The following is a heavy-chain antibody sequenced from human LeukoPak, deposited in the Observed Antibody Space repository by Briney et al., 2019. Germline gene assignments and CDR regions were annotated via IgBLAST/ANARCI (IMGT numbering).Heavy chain of an antibody. V-gene: IGHV4-31*03. J-gene: IGHJ2*01. Sequence: SETLSLTCTVSGGSISIGGYYWSWIRQHPGKGLEWIGYTYYTGSTYYNPSLKSRVTISADTSKNQFSLKLSSVTAADTAVYYCARGTVTTRYFDLWGRGTLVTVSS. CDR1: GGSISIGGYY. CDR2: TYYTGST. CDR3: ARGTVTTRYFDL. D-gene: IGHD4-17*01.